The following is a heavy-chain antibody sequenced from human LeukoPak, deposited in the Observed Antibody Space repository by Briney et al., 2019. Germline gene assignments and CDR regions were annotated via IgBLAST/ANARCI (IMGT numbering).Heavy chain of an antibody. CDR3: AREGRVGSTYHTHFDY. CDR1: GYTFTSYD. V-gene: IGHV1-8*03. CDR2: MNPNSGNT. D-gene: IGHD1-26*01. Sequence: GASVKVSCKASGYTFTSYDINWVRQATGQGLEWMGWMNPNSGNTGYAQKFQGRVTITRNTSISTAYMELTSLTSEDTAVYFCAREGRVGSTYHTHFDYWGQGTLVTVSS. J-gene: IGHJ4*02.